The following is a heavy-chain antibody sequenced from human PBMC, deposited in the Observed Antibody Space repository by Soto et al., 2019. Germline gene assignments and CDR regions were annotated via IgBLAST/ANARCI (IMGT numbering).Heavy chain of an antibody. CDR3: AKSGNYDSSGYYQAPDY. J-gene: IGHJ4*02. CDR1: GFTFSSYA. D-gene: IGHD3-22*01. CDR2: ISGSGGST. Sequence: GGSLSLSCAASGFTFSSYAMSWVRQAPGKGLEWVSAISGSGGSTYYADSVKGRFTISRDNSKNTLYLQMNSMRAEDTAVYYCAKSGNYDSSGYYQAPDYWGQGTLVTVSS. V-gene: IGHV3-23*01.